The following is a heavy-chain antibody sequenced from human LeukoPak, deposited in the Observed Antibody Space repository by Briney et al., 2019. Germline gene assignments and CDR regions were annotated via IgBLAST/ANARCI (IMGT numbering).Heavy chain of an antibody. CDR1: GDSISGSNYH. V-gene: IGHV4-39*07. CDR2: VHHTGRA. Sequence: PSETLSLTCTVSGDSISGSNYHWGWIRQPPGKGLEWLGTVHHTGRAFYNPSLRGRTTVSVDTSKNQFSLKLTSVTAPDTAVYYCAREPDAWGQGTLVTVSS. J-gene: IGHJ5*02. CDR3: AREPDA.